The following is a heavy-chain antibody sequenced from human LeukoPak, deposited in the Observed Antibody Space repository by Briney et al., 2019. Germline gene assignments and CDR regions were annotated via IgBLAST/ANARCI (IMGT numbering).Heavy chain of an antibody. CDR3: ARDVVVAVAGSPPTLGY. CDR1: GGTFSSYA. V-gene: IGHV1-69*13. CDR2: IIPIFGTA. D-gene: IGHD6-19*01. J-gene: IGHJ4*02. Sequence: RASVNVSCKASGGTFSSYAISWVRQAPGQGLEWMGGIIPIFGTANYAQKFQGRVTITADESTSTAYMELSSLRSEDTAVYYCARDVVVAVAGSPPTLGYWGQGTLVTVSS.